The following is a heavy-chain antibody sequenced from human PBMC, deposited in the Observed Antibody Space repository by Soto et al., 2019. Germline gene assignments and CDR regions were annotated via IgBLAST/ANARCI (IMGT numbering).Heavy chain of an antibody. D-gene: IGHD2-2*02. CDR2: INHSGST. V-gene: IGHV4-34*01. CDR1: GGSFSGYY. J-gene: IGHJ6*01. Sequence: KTSETLSLTCAVYGGSFSGYYWSWIRQPPGKGLEWIGEINHSGSTNYNPSLKSRVTISVDTSKNQFSLKLSSVTAADTAVYYCARGRGYCSSTSCYTHYYYYYYGMDVWGQGTTVTVSS. CDR3: ARGRGYCSSTSCYTHYYYYYYGMDV.